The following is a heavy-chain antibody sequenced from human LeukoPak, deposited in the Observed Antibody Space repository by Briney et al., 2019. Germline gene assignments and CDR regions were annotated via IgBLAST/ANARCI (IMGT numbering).Heavy chain of an antibody. Sequence: GGSLRLSCAASGFTFSAFAMSWVRQAPWKGLEWGSGISGSGAGTYYADSVKGRFTISRDKSKNTLYLQMNSLRAEDTALYYCAKDHVGAARPTAFDYWGQGTLVTVSS. CDR1: GFTFSAFA. CDR2: ISGSGAGT. CDR3: AKDHVGAARPTAFDY. J-gene: IGHJ4*02. V-gene: IGHV3-23*01. D-gene: IGHD1-26*01.